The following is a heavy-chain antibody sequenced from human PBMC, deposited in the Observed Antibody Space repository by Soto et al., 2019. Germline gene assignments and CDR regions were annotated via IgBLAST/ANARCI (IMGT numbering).Heavy chain of an antibody. CDR3: ARGGTTGTTQRFYYYYYGMDV. CDR1: GYTFTSYG. V-gene: IGHV1-18*01. Sequence: ASVKVSCKASGYTFTSYGISWVRQAPGQGLEWMGWISAYNGNTNYAQKLQGRVTMTTDTSTSTAYMELSSLRSEDTAVYYCARGGTTGTTQRFYYYYYGMDVWGQGTTVTVS. J-gene: IGHJ6*02. CDR2: ISAYNGNT. D-gene: IGHD1-1*01.